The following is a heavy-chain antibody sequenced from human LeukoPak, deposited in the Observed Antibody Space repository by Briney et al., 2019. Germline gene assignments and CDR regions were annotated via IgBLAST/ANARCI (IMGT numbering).Heavy chain of an antibody. CDR3: ARSVTMIVVAPFDY. J-gene: IGHJ4*02. D-gene: IGHD3-22*01. CDR1: GGSISSYY. CDR2: IYYSGST. V-gene: IGHV4-59*12. Sequence: PSETLSLTCTVSGGSISSYYWSWIRQPPGKGLEWIGYIYYSGSTNYNPSLKSRVTISVDKSKNQFSLKLSSVTAADTAVYYCARSVTMIVVAPFDYWGQGTLVTVSS.